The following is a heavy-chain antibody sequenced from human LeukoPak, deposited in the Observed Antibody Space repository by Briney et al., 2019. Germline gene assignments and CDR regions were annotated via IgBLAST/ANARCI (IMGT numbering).Heavy chain of an antibody. V-gene: IGHV4-34*01. CDR3: ARSRRYCSSTSCPNWFDP. CDR1: GGSFSGYY. Sequence: MTSETPSLTCAVYGGSFSGYYWSWIRQPPGKGLEWIGEINHSGSTNYNPSLKSRVTISVDTSKNQFSLKLSSVTAADTAVYYCARSRRYCSSTSCPNWFDPWGQGTLVTVSS. CDR2: INHSGST. D-gene: IGHD2-2*01. J-gene: IGHJ5*02.